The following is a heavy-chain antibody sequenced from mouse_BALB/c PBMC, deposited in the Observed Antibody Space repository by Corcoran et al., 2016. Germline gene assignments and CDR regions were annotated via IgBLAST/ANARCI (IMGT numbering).Heavy chain of an antibody. CDR1: GYTFTDYN. CDR3: AKSLSWYFDV. Sequence: EVQLQQSGPELVKPGASVKISCKASGYTFTDYNMHWVKQSHGKSLEWIVYIYPYSGGTGYNQKFKSKATLTVDNSSTTAYMELRSLTSEDSAFYYCAKSLSWYFDVWGAGTTVTVSS. J-gene: IGHJ1*01. V-gene: IGHV1S29*02. CDR2: IYPYSGGT.